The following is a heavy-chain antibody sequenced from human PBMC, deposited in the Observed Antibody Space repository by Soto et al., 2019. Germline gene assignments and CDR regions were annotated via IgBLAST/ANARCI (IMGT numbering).Heavy chain of an antibody. CDR1: GYSFSNYW. V-gene: IGHV5-51*01. J-gene: IGHJ3*02. Sequence: PGESLKISCKGSGYSFSNYWIAWLRQMPVKGLEWMGIIYPGDSDTRYSPSFQGQVTISADKSISTAYLQWSSLKASGTAMYYCARAPGPGAFDIWGQGTMVTVSS. CDR2: IYPGDSDT. CDR3: ARAPGPGAFDI.